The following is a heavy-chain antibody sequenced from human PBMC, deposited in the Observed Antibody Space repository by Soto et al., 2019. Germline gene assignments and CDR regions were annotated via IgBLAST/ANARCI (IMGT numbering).Heavy chain of an antibody. Sequence: GASVKVSCKTSGDTFTNFGLSWVRQAPGQGLEWMGWIATYNTNRNYAQKFQGRLTLTTETSTSTAYMELKSLGYDDTAVYYCARVLWGLVNWFDPWGQGTLVTVSS. J-gene: IGHJ5*02. V-gene: IGHV1-18*01. D-gene: IGHD3-16*01. CDR1: GDTFTNFG. CDR2: IATYNTNR. CDR3: ARVLWGLVNWFDP.